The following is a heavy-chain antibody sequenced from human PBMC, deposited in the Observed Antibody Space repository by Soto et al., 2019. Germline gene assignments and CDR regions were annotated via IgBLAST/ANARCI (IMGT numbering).Heavy chain of an antibody. V-gene: IGHV4-59*01. CDR1: GGSISSYY. D-gene: IGHD4-4*01. CDR2: IYYSGST. J-gene: IGHJ4*02. Sequence: PETLSLTWTVSGGSISSYYWSWIRQPPGKGLEWIGYIYYSGSTNYNPSLKSRVTISVDTPKNQFSLKLSSVTAADPAVYYCARDRVNSNACSFDDWCQGNLVSFAS. CDR3: ARDRVNSNACSFDD.